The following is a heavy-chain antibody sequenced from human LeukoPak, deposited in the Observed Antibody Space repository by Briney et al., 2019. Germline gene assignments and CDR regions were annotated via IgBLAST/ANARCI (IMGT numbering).Heavy chain of an antibody. CDR2: INTNNGAT. V-gene: IGHV1-2*06. CDR3: TRESGSYHGNDY. J-gene: IGHJ4*02. CDR1: GYTFTGYY. Sequence: ASVKVSCKASGYTFTGYYMHWVRQAPGQGLEWMGRINTNNGATNYAQKFQGRVTITGDTSISTAYMELSSLRSDDTAVYYCTRESGSYHGNDYWGQGTLVTVSS. D-gene: IGHD1-26*01.